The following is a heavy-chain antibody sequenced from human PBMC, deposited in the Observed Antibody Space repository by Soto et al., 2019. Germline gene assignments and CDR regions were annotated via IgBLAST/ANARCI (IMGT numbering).Heavy chain of an antibody. D-gene: IGHD3-3*01. J-gene: IGHJ6*02. V-gene: IGHV1-69*06. Sequence: SVKVSCKASGGTFSSYAISWARQAPGQGLEWMGGIIPIFGTANYAQKFQGRVTITADKSTSTAYMELSSLRSEDTAVYYCARVYRFLEWSCMDVWGQGTTVTVSS. CDR3: ARVYRFLEWSCMDV. CDR2: IIPIFGTA. CDR1: GGTFSSYA.